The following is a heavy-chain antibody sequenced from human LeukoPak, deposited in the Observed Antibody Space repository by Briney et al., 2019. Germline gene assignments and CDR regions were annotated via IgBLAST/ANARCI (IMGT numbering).Heavy chain of an antibody. CDR3: ASIWFGEFVMGWFDP. CDR2: IYYSGST. CDR1: GGSISSGSYY. Sequence: SETLSLTCTVSGGSISSGSYYWNWIRQPAGKGLEWIGSIYYSGSTYYNPSLKSRVTIVVDTSKNQFSLKLSSVTAADTAVYYCASIWFGEFVMGWFDPWGQGTLVTVSS. J-gene: IGHJ5*02. D-gene: IGHD3-10*01. V-gene: IGHV4-39*01.